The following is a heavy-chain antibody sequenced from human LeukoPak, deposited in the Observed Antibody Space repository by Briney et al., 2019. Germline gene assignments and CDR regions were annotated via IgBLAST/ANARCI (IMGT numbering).Heavy chain of an antibody. CDR2: INHSGST. CDR3: ARRHPLRRGYCSSTSCTPYNWFDP. Sequence: SETLSLTCAVSGGSFSGYYWSWIRQPPGKGREWIGEINHSGSTNYNPSLKSRVTISVDTSKNQFSLKLSPLTAADTAVYYCARRHPLRRGYCSSTSCTPYNWFDPWGQGTLVTVSS. D-gene: IGHD2-2*01. J-gene: IGHJ5*02. CDR1: GGSFSGYY. V-gene: IGHV4-34*01.